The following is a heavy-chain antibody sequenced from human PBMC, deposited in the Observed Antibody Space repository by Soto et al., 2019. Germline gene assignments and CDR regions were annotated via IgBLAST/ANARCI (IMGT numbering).Heavy chain of an antibody. CDR3: ATDGRAYYFNY. CDR2: ISGSGGST. J-gene: IGHJ4*02. Sequence: EVQLLESGGGLVQPGGSLRLSCAASRLTFSSYAMNWVRQAPGKGLEWVSSISGSGGSTYYADSVKARFTISRDNSRNTLYLQMNSLRAEDTAIYYCATDGRAYYFNYWGQGTLVTVSS. CDR1: RLTFSSYA. V-gene: IGHV3-23*01. D-gene: IGHD1-1*01.